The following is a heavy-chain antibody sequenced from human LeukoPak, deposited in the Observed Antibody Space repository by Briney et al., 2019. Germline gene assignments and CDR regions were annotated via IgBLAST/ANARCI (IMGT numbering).Heavy chain of an antibody. CDR3: ARTGIAAAGFDY. J-gene: IGHJ4*02. D-gene: IGHD6-13*01. V-gene: IGHV4-39*07. Sequence: SETLSLTCSVSGGSIDSHGYYWGWIRQPPGKGLEWIGTIYYIGTTYYNPSLKSRVTISVDTPKNQFSLKLSSVTAADTAVYYCARTGIAAAGFDYWGQGTLVTVSS. CDR2: IYYIGTT. CDR1: GGSIDSHGYY.